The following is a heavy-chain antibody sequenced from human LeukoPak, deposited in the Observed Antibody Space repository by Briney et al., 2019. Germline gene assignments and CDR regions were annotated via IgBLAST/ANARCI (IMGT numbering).Heavy chain of an antibody. V-gene: IGHV4-34*01. Sequence: PSETLSLTCAVYGGSFSGYYWSWIRQPPGKGLEWIGEINHSGSANYSPSLKSRVTISVDKSKNQFSLKMSSVTAADTAVYYCAREYNWKWFDTWGQGTLVTVSS. CDR3: AREYNWKWFDT. D-gene: IGHD1-20*01. J-gene: IGHJ5*02. CDR1: GGSFSGYY. CDR2: INHSGSA.